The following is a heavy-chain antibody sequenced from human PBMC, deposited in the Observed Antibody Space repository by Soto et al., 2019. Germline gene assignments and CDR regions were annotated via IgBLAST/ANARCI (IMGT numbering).Heavy chain of an antibody. Sequence: EVQLVESGGDLVQPGGSLRLSCAASGFTFSNYWMHWVRQAPGKGLVWVSQINGDGSFTTYADSVKGRFTISRDNAKNTLYLQLNSLRAEDTALYYCVRSPVYNFDYWGQGSLVTVSS. V-gene: IGHV3-74*01. D-gene: IGHD4-4*01. CDR1: GFTFSNYW. CDR2: INGDGSFT. CDR3: VRSPVYNFDY. J-gene: IGHJ4*02.